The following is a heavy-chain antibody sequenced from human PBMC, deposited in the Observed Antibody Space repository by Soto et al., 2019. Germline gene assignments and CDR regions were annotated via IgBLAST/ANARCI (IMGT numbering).Heavy chain of an antibody. CDR3: ARGGSGGTRGD. V-gene: IGHV3-11*06. D-gene: IGHD2-15*01. Sequence: QVHLVQSGGDLVKPGGSLRLSCAASGFIFSDFYMNWIRQAPGKGLEWVSYISGISSHTNYADSVRGRFTISRDNAKNSLFLQMDSLRAEDTPVYSCARGGSGGTRGDWGQGALVTISS. CDR2: ISGISSHT. CDR1: GFIFSDFY. J-gene: IGHJ4*02.